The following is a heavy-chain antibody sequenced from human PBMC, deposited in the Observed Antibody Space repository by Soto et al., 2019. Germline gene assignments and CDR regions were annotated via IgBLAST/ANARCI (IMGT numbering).Heavy chain of an antibody. CDR3: ARGVGDYYDSSCYPQGLDV. J-gene: IGHJ6*02. Sequence: QVQLVQSGAEVKKPGSSVKVSCKASGGTFSSYAISWVRQAPGQGLEWMGGIIPIFGTANYAQKFQGRVTITADESTSTAYMELSSLRSEDTAVYYCARGVGDYYDSSCYPQGLDVWGQGTTVTVSS. V-gene: IGHV1-69*01. D-gene: IGHD3-22*01. CDR2: IIPIFGTA. CDR1: GGTFSSYA.